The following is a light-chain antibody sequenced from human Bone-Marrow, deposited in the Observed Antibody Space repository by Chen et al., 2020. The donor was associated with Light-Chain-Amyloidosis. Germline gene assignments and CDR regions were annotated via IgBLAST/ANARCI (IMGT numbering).Light chain of an antibody. J-gene: IGLJ3*02. CDR2: EDD. V-gene: IGLV6-57*01. CDR1: SGSIAPNY. Sequence: NFMLTQPHSVSESPGKTVIISCTRSSGSIAPNYVQWYQQRPGSSPTTMIYEDDQRPSGVPDRFSGSIDRSSNSASLTISGLKTEDEADYYCQSYQGSSQGVFGGGTKLTVL. CDR3: QSYQGSSQGV.